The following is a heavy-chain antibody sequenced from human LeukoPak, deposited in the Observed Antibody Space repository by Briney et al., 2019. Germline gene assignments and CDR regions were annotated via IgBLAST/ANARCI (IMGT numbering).Heavy chain of an antibody. CDR1: GFPFSAYS. V-gene: IGHV3-11*06. CDR3: ARDHNYAFDN. Sequence: GGSLRLSCAASGFPFSAYSMNWVRQAPGKGLEWTSYIGISSGNTKYADSVKGRFTISGDNAKNSLYLQMNSLRVEDTAVYYRARDHNYAFDNWGQGTLVTVSS. J-gene: IGHJ4*02. CDR2: IGISSGNT. D-gene: IGHD1-1*01.